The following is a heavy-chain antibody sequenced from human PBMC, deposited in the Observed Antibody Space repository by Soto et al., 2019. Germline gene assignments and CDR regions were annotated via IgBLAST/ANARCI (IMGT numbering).Heavy chain of an antibody. V-gene: IGHV3-30-3*01. CDR2: ISYDGSNK. D-gene: IGHD2-15*01. CDR1: GFTFSSYA. Sequence: QVQLVESGGGVVQPGRSLRLSCAASGFTFSSYAMHWVRQAPGKGLEWVAVISYDGSNKYYADSVKGRFTSSRDNSKNTLYLQMNSLRAEDTAVYYCASYCSGGSCYLAFDYWGQGTLVTVSS. CDR3: ASYCSGGSCYLAFDY. J-gene: IGHJ4*02.